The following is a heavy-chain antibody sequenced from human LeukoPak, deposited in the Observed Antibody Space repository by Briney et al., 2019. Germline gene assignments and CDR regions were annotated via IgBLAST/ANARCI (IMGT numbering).Heavy chain of an antibody. D-gene: IGHD3-22*01. CDR3: ARVSYYDSSYNRGAFDY. V-gene: IGHV4-34*01. CDR1: GGSFSGYY. CDR2: INHSGST. Sequence: SETLSLTCAVHGGSFSGYYWCLIRQPPGKGLEWIGEINHSGSTNYNPSLKSRVTISVDKSKNQFSLKLSSVTAADTAVYYCARVSYYDSSYNRGAFDYWGQGTLVTVSS. J-gene: IGHJ4*02.